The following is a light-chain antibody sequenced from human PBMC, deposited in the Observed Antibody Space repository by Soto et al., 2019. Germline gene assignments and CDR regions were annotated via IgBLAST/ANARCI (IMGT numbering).Light chain of an antibody. J-gene: IGKJ4*01. CDR3: QQRGTWPRVT. CDR1: QSISRY. Sequence: EIVLTQSPATLSLSPGETATLSCRASQSISRYLAWYQQKPGQAPRLLIYDASIRATGIPARFRGGGSETDFTLTISSLAPDDFAIYYCQQRGTWPRVTFGGGTKVEIK. V-gene: IGKV3-11*01. CDR2: DAS.